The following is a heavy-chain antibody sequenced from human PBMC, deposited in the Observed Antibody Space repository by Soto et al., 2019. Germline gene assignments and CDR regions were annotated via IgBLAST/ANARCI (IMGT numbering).Heavy chain of an antibody. Sequence: PSGTLSPTCPSLGAPIISSYWAWIRHPPGKGLEWFGYIYYSGSTNYNPSLKSRVTISVDTSKNQFSLKLSSVTAADTAVYFCAREGNLGRWIQPLDSWGQGTLVTVSS. CDR1: GAPIISSY. V-gene: IGHV4-59*12. D-gene: IGHD2-2*03. CDR2: IYYSGST. CDR3: AREGNLGRWIQPLDS. J-gene: IGHJ4*02.